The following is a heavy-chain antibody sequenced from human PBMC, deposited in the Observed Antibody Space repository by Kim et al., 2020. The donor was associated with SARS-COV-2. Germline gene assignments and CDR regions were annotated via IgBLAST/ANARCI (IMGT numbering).Heavy chain of an antibody. D-gene: IGHD5-18*01. Sequence: GGSLRLSCAASGFTFSSYAMSWVHQAPGKGLEWVSAISGSGGSTYYADSVKGRFTISRDNSKNTLYLQMNSLRAEDTAVYYCAKCESGLMVTIMDYWGQGTLVTVSS. CDR2: ISGSGGST. CDR3: AKCESGLMVTIMDY. V-gene: IGHV3-23*01. CDR1: GFTFSSYA. J-gene: IGHJ4*02.